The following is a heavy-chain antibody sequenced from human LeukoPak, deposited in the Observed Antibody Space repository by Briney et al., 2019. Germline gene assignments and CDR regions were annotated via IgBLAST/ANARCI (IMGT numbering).Heavy chain of an antibody. V-gene: IGHV4-38-2*02. D-gene: IGHD3-16*01. CDR3: ARGLAGYYYYMDV. CDR2: IYHSGST. Sequence: PSETLSLTCTVSGYSISSGYYWGWIRQPPGKGLEWIGSIYHSGSTYYNPSLKSRVTISVDTSKNQFSLKLSSVTAADTAVYYCARGLAGYYYYMDVWGKGTTVTVSS. CDR1: GYSISSGYY. J-gene: IGHJ6*03.